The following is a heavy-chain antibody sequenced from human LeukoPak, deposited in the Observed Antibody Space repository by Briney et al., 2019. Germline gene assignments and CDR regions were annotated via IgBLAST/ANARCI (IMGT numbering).Heavy chain of an antibody. CDR1: GFTFSSYE. CDR2: ISSSGSTI. CDR3: ARDSDQETDDVFNI. V-gene: IGHV3-48*03. J-gene: IGHJ3*02. Sequence: GGSLRLSCAASGFTFSSYEMNWVRQAPGKGLEWVSYISSSGSTIYYADSVKGRFTISRDNAKNSLYLQMNSLRAEDTAVYYCARDSDQETDDVFNIWGQGTMVTVSS. D-gene: IGHD1-14*01.